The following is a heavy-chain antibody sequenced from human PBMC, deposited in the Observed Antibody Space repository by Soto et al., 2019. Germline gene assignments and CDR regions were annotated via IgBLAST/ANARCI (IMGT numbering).Heavy chain of an antibody. V-gene: IGHV3-23*01. Sequence: EVQLLESGGGLVQPGGSLRLSCAASGFTFSSYAMSWVRQAPGKGLEWVSAISGSGGSTYYADSVKGRFTISRDNSKNTLYMQMNSLRAEDKAVYYCAKEKHKDDYIWGSYRFLGYWGQGTLVTVSS. D-gene: IGHD3-16*02. CDR2: ISGSGGST. CDR3: AKEKHKDDYIWGSYRFLGY. J-gene: IGHJ4*02. CDR1: GFTFSSYA.